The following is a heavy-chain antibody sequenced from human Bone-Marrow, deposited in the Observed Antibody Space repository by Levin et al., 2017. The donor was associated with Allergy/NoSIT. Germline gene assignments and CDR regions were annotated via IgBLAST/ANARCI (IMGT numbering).Heavy chain of an antibody. J-gene: IGHJ4*02. CDR1: GYTFTSYG. D-gene: IGHD5-18*01. Sequence: ASVKVSCKASGYTFTSYGISWVRQAPGQGLEWMGWISAYNGNTNYAQKLQGRVTMTTDTSTSTAYMELRSLRSDDTAVYYCARLSAGYSYGYEAYWGQGTLVTVSS. CDR3: ARLSAGYSYGYEAY. V-gene: IGHV1-18*01. CDR2: ISAYNGNT.